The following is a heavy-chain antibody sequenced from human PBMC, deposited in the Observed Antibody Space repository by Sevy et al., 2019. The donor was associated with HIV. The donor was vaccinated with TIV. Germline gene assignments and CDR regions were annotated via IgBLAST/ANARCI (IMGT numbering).Heavy chain of an antibody. J-gene: IGHJ1*01. CDR3: ARTEAVAGPERYLQH. Sequence: GGSLRLSCAASGFTFSSYAMHWVRQAPGKGLEWVAVISYDGSNKYYADSVKGRFTISRDNSKNTLYLQMNSLRAEDTAVYYCARTEAVAGPERYLQHRGQGTLVTVSS. CDR2: ISYDGSNK. V-gene: IGHV3-30-3*01. CDR1: GFTFSSYA. D-gene: IGHD6-19*01.